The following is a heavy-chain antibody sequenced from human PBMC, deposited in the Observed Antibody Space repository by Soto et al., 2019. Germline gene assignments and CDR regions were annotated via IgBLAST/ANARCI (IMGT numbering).Heavy chain of an antibody. V-gene: IGHV3-33*01. CDR1: GFTFSSYG. D-gene: IGHD3-3*01. J-gene: IGHJ6*02. Sequence: GGSLRLSCAASGFTFSSYGMHWVRQAPGKGLEWVAVIWCDGSNKYYADSVKGRFTISRDNSKNTLYLQMNSLRAEDTAVYYCARDRITIFGVYYYYGMDVWGQGTTVTVSS. CDR2: IWCDGSNK. CDR3: ARDRITIFGVYYYYGMDV.